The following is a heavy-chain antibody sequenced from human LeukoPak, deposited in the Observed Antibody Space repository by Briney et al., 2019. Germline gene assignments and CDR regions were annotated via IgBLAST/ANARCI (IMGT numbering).Heavy chain of an antibody. J-gene: IGHJ4*02. Sequence: GGSLRLSCIASGFTVSSNYMTWVRQAPGKGLQWVSIIYNGGLTYYADSVKGRFTISRDNSKNTVYLQMHSLRAEDTAVYFCARARSLSGRPPNHFDYWAREPWSPSPQ. CDR2: IYNGGLT. CDR1: GFTVSSNY. CDR3: ARARSLSGRPPNHFDY. V-gene: IGHV3-53*01.